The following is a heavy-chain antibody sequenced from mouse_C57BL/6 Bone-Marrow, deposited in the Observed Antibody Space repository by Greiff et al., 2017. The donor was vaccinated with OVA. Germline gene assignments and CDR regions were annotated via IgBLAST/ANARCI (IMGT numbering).Heavy chain of an antibody. CDR3: ARQYSNDYYAMDY. V-gene: IGHV1-26*01. D-gene: IGHD2-5*01. CDR2: INPNNGGT. CDR1: GYTFTDYY. J-gene: IGHJ4*01. Sequence: VQLQQSGPELVKPGASVKISCKASGYTFTDYYMNWVKQSHGKSLEWIGDINPNNGGTSYNQKFKGKATLTVEKSSSTAYMELRSLTSEDSAVYYCARQYSNDYYAMDYWGQGTSVTVSS.